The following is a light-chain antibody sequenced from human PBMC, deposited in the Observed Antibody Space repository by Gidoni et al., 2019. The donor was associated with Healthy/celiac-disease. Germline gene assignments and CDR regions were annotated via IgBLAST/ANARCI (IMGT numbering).Light chain of an antibody. CDR1: QSISSW. V-gene: IGKV1-5*03. Sequence: DIQMTQSPSTLSASVGDRVTITCRASQSISSWLAWYQQKPGKAPKLVIYKASSLESGVPSRFSGSGSVTEFTLTISSLQPDDFATYYCQQYNSYPYPFGQWTKLEIK. CDR2: KAS. CDR3: QQYNSYPYP. J-gene: IGKJ2*01.